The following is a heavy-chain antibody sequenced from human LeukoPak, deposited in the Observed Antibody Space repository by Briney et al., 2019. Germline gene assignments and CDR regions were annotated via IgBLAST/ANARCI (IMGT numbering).Heavy chain of an antibody. V-gene: IGHV4-4*07. Sequence: SETLSLTCTVSGDSISNNYWSWIRQPAGKGLEWIGRFYSSGNTNYNPSLKSRVSMSADTSKNQFSLKLSSVTAADTAVYYCARGYGSGYYYGVGVWGQGTTVTVSS. J-gene: IGHJ6*02. CDR3: ARGYGSGYYYGVGV. D-gene: IGHD3-22*01. CDR1: GDSISNNY. CDR2: FYSSGNT.